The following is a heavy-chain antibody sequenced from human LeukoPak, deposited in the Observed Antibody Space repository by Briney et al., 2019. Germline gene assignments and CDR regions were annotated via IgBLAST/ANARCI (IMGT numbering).Heavy chain of an antibody. V-gene: IGHV3-33*06. CDR3: AKGIAVAATVFRFRGYYYGMDV. J-gene: IGHJ6*02. Sequence: GGSLRLSCAASGFTFSSYGMHWVRQAPGKGLEWVAVIWYDGSNKYYADSVKGRFTISRDNSKNTLYLQMNSLRAEDTAVYYCAKGIAVAATVFRFRGYYYGMDVWGQGTTVTVSS. CDR2: IWYDGSNK. D-gene: IGHD6-19*01. CDR1: GFTFSSYG.